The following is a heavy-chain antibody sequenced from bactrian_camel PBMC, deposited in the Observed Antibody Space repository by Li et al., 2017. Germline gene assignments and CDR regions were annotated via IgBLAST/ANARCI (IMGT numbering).Heavy chain of an antibody. V-gene: IGHV3S1*01. J-gene: IGHJ6*01. CDR1: GYTYTDYC. D-gene: IGHD1*01. CDR2: IDSVGNT. Sequence: HVQLVESGGGSVQAGGSLRLSCALSGYTYTDYCMGWFRQAPGKGKERVAHIDSVGNTGYADSVKGRFTISKDNDKKILYLQMNSLKPEDTAMYYCAARSVGWCPLFEHWLGKRAYTSGGYFANWGQGTQVTVS. CDR3: AARSVGWCPLFEHWLGKRAYTSGGYFAN.